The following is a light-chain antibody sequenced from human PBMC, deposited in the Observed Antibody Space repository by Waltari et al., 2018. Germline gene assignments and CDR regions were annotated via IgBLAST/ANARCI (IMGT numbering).Light chain of an antibody. J-gene: IGKJ1*01. Sequence: SCKAGQNVGKDLDWYQQKPGKAPRLLIYDVSTMDTGIPYRFSGSGSGTDFSLTISRLEPDDFAVYYCQQYFRLPVTFGQGTKVEI. CDR2: DVS. V-gene: IGKV3-20*01. CDR1: QNVGKD. CDR3: QQYFRLPVT.